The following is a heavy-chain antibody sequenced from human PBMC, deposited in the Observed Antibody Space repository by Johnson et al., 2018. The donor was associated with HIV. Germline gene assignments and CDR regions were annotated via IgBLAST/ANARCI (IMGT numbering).Heavy chain of an antibody. D-gene: IGHD1-14*01. V-gene: IGHV3-30*04. J-gene: IGHJ3*02. CDR1: GFTFSSYT. Sequence: VQLVESGGGVVQPGRSLRLSCAASGFTFSSYTMQWVRQAPGKGLEWVAVMSYDGISEYNADSVKGRFTISRDNSENTLYLQMNSLKAEDTAVYYCATRDPTHRPGVFDIWGQGTMVTISS. CDR2: MSYDGISE. CDR3: ATRDPTHRPGVFDI.